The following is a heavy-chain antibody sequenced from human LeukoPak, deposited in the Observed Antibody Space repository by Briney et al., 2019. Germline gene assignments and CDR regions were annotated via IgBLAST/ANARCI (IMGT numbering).Heavy chain of an antibody. J-gene: IGHJ4*02. CDR3: ARDVGWLRGFDY. V-gene: IGHV3-64*02. CDR2: ISGNGYST. Sequence: GGSLRLSCAASGFTFSSCLMHWVRQAPGRGLEYVSGISGNGYSTFYADSVKGRFTISRDNSKDTLYLQIDSLRAEDMAVYYCARDVGWLRGFDYWGQGTLVTVPS. D-gene: IGHD5-24*01. CDR1: GFTFSSCL.